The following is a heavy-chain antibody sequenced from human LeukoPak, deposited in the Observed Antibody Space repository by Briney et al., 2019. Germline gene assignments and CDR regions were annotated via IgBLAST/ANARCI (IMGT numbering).Heavy chain of an antibody. CDR2: IYHSGST. CDR3: ASPLLGYSSSSSIYAFDI. Sequence: PSQTLSLTCAVSGGSISSGGYSWSWIRQPPGKGLEWIGYIYHSGSTNYNPSLKSRVTISVDTSKNQFSLKLSSVTAADTAVYYCASPLLGYSSSSSIYAFDIWGQGTMVTVSS. D-gene: IGHD6-6*01. V-gene: IGHV4-30-2*01. J-gene: IGHJ3*02. CDR1: GGSISSGGYS.